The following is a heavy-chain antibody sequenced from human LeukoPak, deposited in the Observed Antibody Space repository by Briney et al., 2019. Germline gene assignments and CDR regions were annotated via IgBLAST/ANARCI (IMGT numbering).Heavy chain of an antibody. V-gene: IGHV1-18*04. CDR2: ISAYNGNT. D-gene: IGHD2-2*03. CDR1: GYTFTSYG. CDR3: ARDGYCSSTSYSIYYYYGMDV. J-gene: IGHJ6*04. Sequence: ASVKVSCKASGYTFTSYGISWVRQAPGQGLEWMGWISAYNGNTNYAQKLQGRVTMTTDTSTSTAYMELRSLRSDDTAVYYCARDGYCSSTSYSIYYYYGMDVWGKGTTVTVSS.